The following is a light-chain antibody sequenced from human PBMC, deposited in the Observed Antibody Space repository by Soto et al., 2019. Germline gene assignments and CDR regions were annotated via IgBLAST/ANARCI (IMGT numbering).Light chain of an antibody. J-gene: IGKJ1*01. CDR1: HIIFIC. V-gene: IGKV1-5*01. CDR2: DAS. CDR3: QQYNSYRWT. Sequence: DIPMTQSPSTLSASVWDTVTITCRASHIIFICLAWYQHKPGKAPKLLIFDASSLHAGVPSRFSGSKSGTEFTLTISSLQPDDFATYYCQQYNSYRWTFGQGTKVEIK.